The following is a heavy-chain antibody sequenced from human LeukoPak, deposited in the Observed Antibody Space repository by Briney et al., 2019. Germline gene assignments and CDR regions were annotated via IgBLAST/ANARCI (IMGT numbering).Heavy chain of an antibody. D-gene: IGHD6-13*01. CDR2: ISGSGGST. V-gene: IGHV3-23*01. J-gene: IGHJ4*02. Sequence: GGTLRLSCAASGFTFSSCGMSWVRQAPGKGLEWVSPISGSGGSTYYADSLKGRFTISRDNSKNTLYLQMNSLRAEDTAVYYCAKLGSSWTYYFDYWGQGTLVTVSS. CDR1: GFTFSSCG. CDR3: AKLGSSWTYYFDY.